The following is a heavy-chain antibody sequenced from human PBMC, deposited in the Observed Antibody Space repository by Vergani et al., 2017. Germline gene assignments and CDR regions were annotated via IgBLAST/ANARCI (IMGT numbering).Heavy chain of an antibody. J-gene: IGHJ6*03. CDR2: ISYDGSNK. CDR1: GFTFSSYA. Sequence: VQLVESGGGVVQPGRSLRLSCAASGFTFSSYAMHWVRQAPGKGLEWVAVISYDGSNKYYADSVKGRFTISRDNSKNTLYLQMNSLRAEDTAVYYCARDGSSSWNYYYYYMDVWGKGTTVTVSS. D-gene: IGHD6-13*01. V-gene: IGHV3-30-3*01. CDR3: ARDGSSSWNYYYYYMDV.